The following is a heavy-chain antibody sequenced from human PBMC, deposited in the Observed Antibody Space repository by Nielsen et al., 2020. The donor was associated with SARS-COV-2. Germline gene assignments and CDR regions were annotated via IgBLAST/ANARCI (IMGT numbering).Heavy chain of an antibody. CDR1: GGSFSGYY. D-gene: IGHD4-17*01. J-gene: IGHJ4*02. CDR3: ARDLYGDFFDY. CDR2: INHRGST. V-gene: IGHV4-34*09. Sequence: LRLSCAVYGGSFSGYYWSWIRQPPGKGLEWIGEINHRGSTNYNPSLKSRVTISVDTSRNQFSLKLNSVTAADTAVYYCARDLYGDFFDYWGQGTLVTVSS.